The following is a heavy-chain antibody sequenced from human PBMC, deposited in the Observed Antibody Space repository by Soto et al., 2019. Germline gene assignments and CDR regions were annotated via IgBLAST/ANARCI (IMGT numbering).Heavy chain of an antibody. V-gene: IGHV3-30-3*01. J-gene: IGHJ4*02. D-gene: IGHD6-13*01. CDR2: ISYDGSNK. CDR3: ARDHAPDIAAAGTNYFDY. Sequence: ESGGGVVQPGRSLRLSCAASGFTFSSYAMHWVRQAPGKGLEWGAVISYDGSNKYYADSVKGRFTISRDNSKNTLYLQMNSLRAEDTAVYYCARDHAPDIAAAGTNYFDYWGQGTLVTVSS. CDR1: GFTFSSYA.